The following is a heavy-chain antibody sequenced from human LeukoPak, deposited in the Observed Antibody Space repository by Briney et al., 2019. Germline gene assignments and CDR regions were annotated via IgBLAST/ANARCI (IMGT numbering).Heavy chain of an antibody. Sequence: ASVKVSCKASGYTFTSYAMHWVRQAPGQRLEWMGWINAGNGNTKYSQKFQGRVTITRDTSASTAYMELSSLRSEDTAVYYCAREGSSGSYYWAGFDYWGQGTLVTVSS. D-gene: IGHD1-26*01. CDR1: GYTFTSYA. J-gene: IGHJ4*02. CDR3: AREGSSGSYYWAGFDY. V-gene: IGHV1-3*01. CDR2: INAGNGNT.